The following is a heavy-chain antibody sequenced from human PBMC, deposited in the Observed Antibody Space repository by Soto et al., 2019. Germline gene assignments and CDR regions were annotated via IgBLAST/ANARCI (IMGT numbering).Heavy chain of an antibody. V-gene: IGHV1-18*04. CDR2: INGYNGDT. D-gene: IGHD3-22*01. Sequence: VASVKVSCKTSDYTFTSFGITWVRQAPGQGLEWMGWINGYNGDTNYAQKFQGRVTMTTDTSTSTAYMELRSLRSDDTAVYYCAREKRITMTQDYWGQGTLVTVS. CDR1: DYTFTSFG. CDR3: AREKRITMTQDY. J-gene: IGHJ4*02.